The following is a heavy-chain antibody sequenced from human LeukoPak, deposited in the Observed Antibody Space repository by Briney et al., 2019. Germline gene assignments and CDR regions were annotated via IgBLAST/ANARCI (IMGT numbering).Heavy chain of an antibody. CDR1: GDSVTSSSYS. V-gene: IGHV4-39*07. CDR3: ARGGAAGYFDY. CDR2: IYYYGST. Sequence: SETLSLTCTVSGDSVTSSSYSWGWIRQSPGKGLEWIGTIYYYGSTNYNPSLKSRVTLSVDTSKNQFSLNLSSVTAADTAVYYCARGGAAGYFDYWGQGTLVTVSS. D-gene: IGHD6-13*01. J-gene: IGHJ4*02.